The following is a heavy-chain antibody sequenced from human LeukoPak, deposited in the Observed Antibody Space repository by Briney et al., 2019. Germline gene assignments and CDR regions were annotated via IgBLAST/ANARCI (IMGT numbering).Heavy chain of an antibody. J-gene: IGHJ4*02. CDR2: IYSGGST. CDR3: ARGGGGYCTNGVCTYYFDY. V-gene: IGHV3-66*01. D-gene: IGHD2-8*01. Sequence: GGSLRLSCAASGFTVSSNYISWVRQAPGKGLEWVSVIYSGGSTYYADSVEGRFTISRDNSKNTLFLQMNSLRAEDTAVYYCARGGGGYCTNGVCTYYFDYWGQGTLVTVSS. CDR1: GFTVSSNY.